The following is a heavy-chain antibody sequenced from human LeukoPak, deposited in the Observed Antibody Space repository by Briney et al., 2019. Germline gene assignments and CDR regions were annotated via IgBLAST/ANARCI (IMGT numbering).Heavy chain of an antibody. J-gene: IGHJ1*01. CDR1: GGSFSGYY. Sequence: SETLSLTCAVYGGSFSGYYWSWIRQPPGKGLEWIGEINHSGSTNYDPSLKSRVTISVDTSKNQFSLKLSSVTAADTAVYYCARGPELGYCSSTSCYQRYFQHWGQGTLVTVSS. D-gene: IGHD2-2*01. CDR2: INHSGST. V-gene: IGHV4-34*01. CDR3: ARGPELGYCSSTSCYQRYFQH.